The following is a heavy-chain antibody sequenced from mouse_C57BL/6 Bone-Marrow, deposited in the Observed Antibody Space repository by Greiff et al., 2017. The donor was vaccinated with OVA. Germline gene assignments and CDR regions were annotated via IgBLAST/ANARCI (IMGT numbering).Heavy chain of an antibody. CDR3: ARGGSSPYWYFDV. V-gene: IGHV5-17*01. CDR1: GFTFSDYG. CDR2: ISSGSSTI. Sequence: DVQLVESGGGLVKPGGSLKLSCAASGFTFSDYGMHWVRQAPEKGLEWVAYISSGSSTIYYADTVKGRLTISRDNAKNTLFLQMTSLRSEDTAMYYCARGGSSPYWYFDVWGTGTTVTVSS. J-gene: IGHJ1*03. D-gene: IGHD1-1*01.